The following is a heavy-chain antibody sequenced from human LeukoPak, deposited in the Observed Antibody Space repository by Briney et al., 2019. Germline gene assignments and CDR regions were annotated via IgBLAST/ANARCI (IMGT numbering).Heavy chain of an antibody. CDR1: GFPFTSYW. CDR2: INHDGTEQ. CDR3: AKTTYINTWYSV. V-gene: IGHV3-7*03. Sequence: GGSLRLSCAASGFPFTSYWMNWVRQAPGKGLEWVANINHDGTEQYYVDSVKGRFAISRDNTKNLLFLQMNGLRADDTAVYYCAKTTYINTWYSVWGQGTLVTVSS. D-gene: IGHD6-13*01. J-gene: IGHJ4*02.